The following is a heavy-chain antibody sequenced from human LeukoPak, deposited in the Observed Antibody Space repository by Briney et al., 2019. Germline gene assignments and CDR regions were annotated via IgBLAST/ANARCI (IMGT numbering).Heavy chain of an antibody. D-gene: IGHD2-8*01. CDR2: INPSSGGT. CDR1: GYTFTAY. CDR3: ARGCRSGAFDI. V-gene: IGHV1-2*02. Sequence: GASVKVSCKASGYTFTAYMHWVRQAPGQGLEWMGWINPSSGGTNYAQNFQGRVTMTRDTSISTAYMELSRLTSDDTAVYYCARGCRSGAFDIWGQGTMVTVSS. J-gene: IGHJ3*02.